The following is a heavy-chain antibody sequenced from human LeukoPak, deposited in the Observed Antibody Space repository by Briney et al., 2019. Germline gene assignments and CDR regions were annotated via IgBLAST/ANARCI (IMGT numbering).Heavy chain of an antibody. CDR3: ARDDALGDNALDI. Sequence: GGSLRLSCAASGFTFSSYGMHWVRQAPGKGLEWVAVILNDGSQEKYADSVKGRFTISRDNSKNTLFLQMNSLRAEDTAVYYCARDDALGDNALDIWGQGTMVTVSS. CDR2: ILNDGSQE. D-gene: IGHD3-16*01. J-gene: IGHJ3*02. V-gene: IGHV3-33*01. CDR1: GFTFSSYG.